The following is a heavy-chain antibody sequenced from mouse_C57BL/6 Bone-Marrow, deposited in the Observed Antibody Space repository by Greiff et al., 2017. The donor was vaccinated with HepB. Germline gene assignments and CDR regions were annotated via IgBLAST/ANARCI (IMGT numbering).Heavy chain of an antibody. J-gene: IGHJ1*03. Sequence: QVQLQQSGAELVRPGTSVKVSCKASGYAFTNYLIEWVKQRPGQGLEWIGVINPGSGGTNYNEKFKGKATLTADKSSSTAYMQLSSLTSEDSAVYYCAWYFDVWGTGTTVTVSS. CDR3: AWYFDV. V-gene: IGHV1-54*01. CDR2: INPGSGGT. CDR1: GYAFTNYL.